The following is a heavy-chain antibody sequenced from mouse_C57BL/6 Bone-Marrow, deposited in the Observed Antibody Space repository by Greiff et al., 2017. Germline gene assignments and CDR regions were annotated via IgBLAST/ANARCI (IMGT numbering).Heavy chain of an antibody. CDR3: TRLPFAY. J-gene: IGHJ3*01. Sequence: EVKVEESGGGLVQPGGSMKLSCVASGFNFSDDWMNWVRQSPEKGLEWVAQIRLKSDNYATHYAESVKGRFTISRDDSKSSVYLQMNNLRAADTEIYYYTRLPFAYWGHGILVTVSA. CDR1: GFNFSDDW. CDR2: IRLKSDNYAT. V-gene: IGHV6-3*01.